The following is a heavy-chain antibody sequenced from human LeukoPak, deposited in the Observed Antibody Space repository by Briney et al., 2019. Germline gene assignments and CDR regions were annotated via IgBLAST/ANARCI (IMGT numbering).Heavy chain of an antibody. Sequence: PSETLSLTCTVSGGSISNYYWSWIRQPPGKGLEWIGYIYYSGNTKYNPSLRSRVSISVDTSKNHFSLRLSSVTAADTAVYYCARDFSYSGYEGWFDPWGQGTLVTVSS. CDR3: ARDFSYSGYEGWFDP. CDR2: IYYSGNT. CDR1: GGSISNYY. J-gene: IGHJ5*02. D-gene: IGHD5-12*01. V-gene: IGHV4-59*01.